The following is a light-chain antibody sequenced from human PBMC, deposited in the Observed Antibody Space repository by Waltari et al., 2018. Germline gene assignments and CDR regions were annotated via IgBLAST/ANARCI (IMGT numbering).Light chain of an antibody. CDR3: SAYTGRSWV. J-gene: IGLJ3*02. CDR2: EVS. V-gene: IGLV2-8*01. CDR1: SRDFGAYHS. Sequence: QSALTQPPSASGSPGQSVTISCPGTSRDFGAYHSVSWSQQPPGKPPKRMIFEVSDRPSGVPDRFSGSKSGNTASLTVSGLQVDDEADYYCSAYTGRSWVFGGGTKLTVL.